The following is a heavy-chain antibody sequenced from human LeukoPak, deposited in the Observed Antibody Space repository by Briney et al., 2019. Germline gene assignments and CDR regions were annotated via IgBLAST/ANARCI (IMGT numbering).Heavy chain of an antibody. CDR2: IYYSGST. J-gene: IGHJ4*02. V-gene: IGHV4-39*07. D-gene: IGHD6-19*01. Sequence: SETLSLTCTVSGGSISSSSYYWGWIRQPPGKGLEWIGSIYYSGSTYYNPSLKSRVTISVDTSKNQFSLKLSSVTAADTAVYYCARVTVGAVAGVDYWGQGTLVTVSS. CDR3: ARVTVGAVAGVDY. CDR1: GGSISSSSYY.